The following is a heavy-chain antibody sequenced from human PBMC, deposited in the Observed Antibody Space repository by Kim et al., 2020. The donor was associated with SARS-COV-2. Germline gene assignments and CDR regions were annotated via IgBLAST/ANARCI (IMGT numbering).Heavy chain of an antibody. Sequence: GGSLRLSCAASGFTFSSYGMHWVRQAPGKGLEWVAVIWYDGSNKYYADSVKGRFTISRDNSKNTLYLQMNSLRAEDTAVYYCARDGSGVVAATGIDPWGQGTLVTVSS. D-gene: IGHD2-15*01. CDR1: GFTFSSYG. V-gene: IGHV3-33*01. CDR3: ARDGSGVVAATGIDP. J-gene: IGHJ5*02. CDR2: IWYDGSNK.